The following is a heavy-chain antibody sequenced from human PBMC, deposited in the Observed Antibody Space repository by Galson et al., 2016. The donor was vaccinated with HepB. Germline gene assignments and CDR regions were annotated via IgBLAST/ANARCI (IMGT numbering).Heavy chain of an antibody. CDR1: AGNFSGYY. V-gene: IGHV4-34*01. Sequence: ETLSLTCAVYAGNFSGYYWSWIRQAPGEGLEWIGEINHSGRTTYNPSLMSRLTLSVDTSKHQFFLRLSSVTAADVAAYYCARGAVGYCTSNTCYNYFHGLDVWGQGTAVTVSS. CDR2: INHSGRT. D-gene: IGHD2-2*02. J-gene: IGHJ6*02. CDR3: ARGAVGYCTSNTCYNYFHGLDV.